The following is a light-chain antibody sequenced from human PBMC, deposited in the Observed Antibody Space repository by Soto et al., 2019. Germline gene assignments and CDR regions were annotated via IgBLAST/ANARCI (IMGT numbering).Light chain of an antibody. V-gene: IGKV3-15*01. CDR3: QQYNNWPPIP. CDR2: DTS. J-gene: IGKJ5*01. Sequence: EIGMSQSSAALSVSPGERATLSCRASQSVSIKLAWYQQKPGQAPRLLIYDTSTRATGIPARFSGSGSGTEFTLTISSLQSEDFAVYYCQQYNNWPPIPFGQGTRPAIK. CDR1: QSVSIK.